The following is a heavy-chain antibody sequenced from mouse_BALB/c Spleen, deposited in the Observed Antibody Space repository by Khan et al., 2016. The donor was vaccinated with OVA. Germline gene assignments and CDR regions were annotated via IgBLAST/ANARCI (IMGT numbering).Heavy chain of an antibody. Sequence: QVRLQQSGAELARPGASVKMSCKASGYTFTSYTIHWIKLRPGQGLEWIGYINPSNGYTNYNQKFKDKATLTADKSSTTAYMQLRSLTSDDSAVYYVVRDGAYHRNDGWFAYWGQGTLVTVSA. CDR3: VRDGAYHRNDGWFAY. CDR2: INPSNGYT. CDR1: GYTFTSYT. V-gene: IGHV1-4*01. J-gene: IGHJ3*01. D-gene: IGHD2-14*01.